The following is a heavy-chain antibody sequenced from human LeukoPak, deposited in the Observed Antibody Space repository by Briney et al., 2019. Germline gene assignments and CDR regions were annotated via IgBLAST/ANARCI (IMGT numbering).Heavy chain of an antibody. Sequence: PGGSLRLSCAASGFTFSSYAMGWIRQAPGEGLEWVSAVSGSGGSTYYADSVKGRFTISRDNSKNTLYLQMNSLRAEDTAVYYCASHGCGGTCYSSFDYWGQGTLLTVSS. CDR1: GFTFSSYA. CDR3: ASHGCGGTCYSSFDY. D-gene: IGHD2-15*01. J-gene: IGHJ4*02. CDR2: VSGSGGST. V-gene: IGHV3-23*01.